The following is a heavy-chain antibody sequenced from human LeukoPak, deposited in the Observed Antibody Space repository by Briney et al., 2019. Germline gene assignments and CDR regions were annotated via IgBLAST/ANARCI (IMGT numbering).Heavy chain of an antibody. CDR1: GFTFDDYG. D-gene: IGHD6-19*01. CDR2: INWNGGST. V-gene: IGHV3-20*04. CDR3: ARRQWPTLGAFDI. Sequence: GGSLRLSCAASGFTFDDYGMSWVRQAPGKGLEWVSDINWNGGSTGYADSVKGRFTISRDNAKNSLYLQMNSLRADDTALYYCARRQWPTLGAFDIWGQGTMVTVSS. J-gene: IGHJ3*02.